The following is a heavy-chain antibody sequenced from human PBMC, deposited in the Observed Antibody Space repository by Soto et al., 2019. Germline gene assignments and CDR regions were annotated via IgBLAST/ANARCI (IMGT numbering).Heavy chain of an antibody. D-gene: IGHD3-22*01. CDR1: GFTFSSYG. Sequence: GGSLRLSCAASGFTFSSYGMHWVRQAPGKGLEWVAVISYDGSNKYYADSVKGRFTISRDNSKNTLYLQMNSLRAEDTAVYYCAKDRLRAVVVVIFDYWGQGTLVTVSS. J-gene: IGHJ4*02. CDR2: ISYDGSNK. CDR3: AKDRLRAVVVVIFDY. V-gene: IGHV3-30*18.